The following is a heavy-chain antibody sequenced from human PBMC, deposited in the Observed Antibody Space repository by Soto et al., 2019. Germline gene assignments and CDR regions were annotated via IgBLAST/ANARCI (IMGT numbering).Heavy chain of an antibody. V-gene: IGHV1-69*12. CDR2: IIPIFGTA. J-gene: IGHJ4*02. D-gene: IGHD2-2*01. CDR3: ARAPEYCISTSCYLDY. CDR1: GGTFSSYA. Sequence: QVQLVQSGAEVKKPGSSVKVSCKASGGTFSSYAISWVRQAPGQGLEWMGGIIPIFGTANYAQKFQGRVTITADDYTSTAYMELSRLRSEDTAVYYCARAPEYCISTSCYLDYWGQGTLVPVSS.